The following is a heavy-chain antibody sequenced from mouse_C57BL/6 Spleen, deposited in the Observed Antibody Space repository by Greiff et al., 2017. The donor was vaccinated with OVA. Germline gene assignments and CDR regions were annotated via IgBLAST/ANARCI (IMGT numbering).Heavy chain of an antibody. CDR2: ISSGSSTI. CDR1: GFTFSDYG. V-gene: IGHV5-17*01. J-gene: IGHJ4*01. D-gene: IGHD2-10*01. CDR3: ARAYYPYYYAMDY. Sequence: EVKLMESGGGLVKPGGSLKLSCAASGFTFSDYGMHWVRQAPEKGLEWVAYISSGSSTIYYADTVKGRFTISRDNAKNTLFLQMTSLRSEDTAMYYCARAYYPYYYAMDYWGQGTSVTVSS.